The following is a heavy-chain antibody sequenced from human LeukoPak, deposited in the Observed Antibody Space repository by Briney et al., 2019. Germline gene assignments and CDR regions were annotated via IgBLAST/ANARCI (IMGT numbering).Heavy chain of an antibody. D-gene: IGHD4-17*01. CDR1: GFTFSSYT. V-gene: IGHV3-30*04. J-gene: IGHJ4*02. Sequence: QTGGSLRLSCEVSGFTFSSYTFDWVRQAPGKGLEWVAQISFDGQKKLYANSVRGRFTISRDNFRNTLSLQMDSLRAEDTALYYCARDYGDYSYYSDYWGQGTLVAVSS. CDR3: ARDYGDYSYYSDY. CDR2: ISFDGQKK.